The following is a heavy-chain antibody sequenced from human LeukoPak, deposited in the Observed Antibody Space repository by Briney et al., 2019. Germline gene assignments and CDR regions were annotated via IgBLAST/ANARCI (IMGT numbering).Heavy chain of an antibody. CDR2: IYYSGST. CDR1: GYSISSGYY. D-gene: IGHD2-2*01. Sequence: SETLSLTCTVSGYSISSGYYWGWIRQPPGKGLEWIGYIYYSGSTYYNPSLKSRVTISVDTSKNQFSLKLSSMTAADTAVYYCARDRIVVVPAATLDAFDIWGQGTMVTVCS. V-gene: IGHV4-38-2*02. CDR3: ARDRIVVVPAATLDAFDI. J-gene: IGHJ3*02.